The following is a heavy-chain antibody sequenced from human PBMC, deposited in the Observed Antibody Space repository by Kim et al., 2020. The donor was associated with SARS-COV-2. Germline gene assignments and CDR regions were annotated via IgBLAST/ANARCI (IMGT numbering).Heavy chain of an antibody. CDR2: ISWNSGSI. V-gene: IGHV3-9*01. J-gene: IGHJ3*02. D-gene: IGHD3-22*01. Sequence: GGSLRLSCAASGFTFDDYAMHWVRQAPGKGLEWVSGISWNSGSIGYADSVKGRFTISRDNAKNSLYLQMNSLRAEDTALYYCAKDSYYYDSSGYSVIVAFDIWGQGTMVTVSS. CDR1: GFTFDDYA. CDR3: AKDSYYYDSSGYSVIVAFDI.